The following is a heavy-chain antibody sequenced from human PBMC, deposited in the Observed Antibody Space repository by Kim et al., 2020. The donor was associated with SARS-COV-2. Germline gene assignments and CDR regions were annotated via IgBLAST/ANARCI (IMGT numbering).Heavy chain of an antibody. Sequence: GGSLRLSCAASGFTFTSYAMTWVRQTPGKGLEWVSAISSNSASIYYAHSVTGRFTISRDNSRNTLYLQMNSLKAEDTALYYCVKNSGASTYDSGSLWGQGTLVTVSS. V-gene: IGHV3-23*01. D-gene: IGHD3-10*01. CDR1: GFTFTSYA. CDR2: ISSNSASI. J-gene: IGHJ4*02. CDR3: VKNSGASTYDSGSL.